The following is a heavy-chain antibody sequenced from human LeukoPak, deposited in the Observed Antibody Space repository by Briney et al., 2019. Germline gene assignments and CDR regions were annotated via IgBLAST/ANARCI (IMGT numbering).Heavy chain of an antibody. J-gene: IGHJ1*01. D-gene: IGHD1-26*01. Sequence: PSETLSLTCAVYGGSFSGYYWSWIRQPPGKGLEWIGEINHSGSTNYNPSLKSRVTISVDTSKNQFSLKLSSVTAADTAVYYCARGHYSGSYPIQHWGQGTLVTVSS. CDR3: ARGHYSGSYPIQH. CDR1: GGSFSGYY. CDR2: INHSGST. V-gene: IGHV4-34*01.